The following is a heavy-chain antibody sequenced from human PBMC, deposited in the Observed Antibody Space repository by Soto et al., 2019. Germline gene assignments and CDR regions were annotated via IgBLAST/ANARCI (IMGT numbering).Heavy chain of an antibody. J-gene: IGHJ4*02. CDR1: VYTFTSYA. V-gene: IGHV1-3*01. Sequence: ASVKVSCKASVYTFTSYAMHWVRQAPGQRPDWMGWINAGNGKKKYSEKFQGRVTITRDTSASTAYMELSSLRSEDTAVYNCARGRWTQTTADYYLDYWGQGTLVTVPQ. CDR2: INAGNGKK. CDR3: ARGRWTQTTADYYLDY. D-gene: IGHD1-1*01.